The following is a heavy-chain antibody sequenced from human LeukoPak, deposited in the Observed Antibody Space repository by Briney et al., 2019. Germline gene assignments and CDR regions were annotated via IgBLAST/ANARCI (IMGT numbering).Heavy chain of an antibody. CDR1: GGSISSSNW. V-gene: IGHV4-4*02. Sequence: SGTLSLTCAVSGGSISSSNWWSWVRQPPGKGLEWIGEIYHSGSTYYNPSLKSRGIISVETSKNQFSLKLSSVTAADTAVYYCAGIMLSWREFDCWGQGTLVTVSS. CDR3: AGIMLSWREFDC. J-gene: IGHJ4*02. D-gene: IGHD1-26*01. CDR2: IYHSGST.